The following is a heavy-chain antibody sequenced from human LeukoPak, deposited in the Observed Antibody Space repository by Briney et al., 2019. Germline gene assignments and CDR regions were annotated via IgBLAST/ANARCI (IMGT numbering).Heavy chain of an antibody. V-gene: IGHV4-59*01. CDR2: IYYNRST. J-gene: IGHJ3*02. CDR1: VGSISSDY. Sequence: PSETLSLTCTVSVGSISSDYWSWIREPPGKGLEWVGSIYYNRSTNNNPSLKSRVTISVDTSKNQFSLKLNSVTAADTAVYYCARELEDAFDIWGQGTMVTVSS. CDR3: ARELEDAFDI.